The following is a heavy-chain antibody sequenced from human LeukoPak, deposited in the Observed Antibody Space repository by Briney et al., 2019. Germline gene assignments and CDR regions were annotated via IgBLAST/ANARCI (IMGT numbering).Heavy chain of an antibody. CDR1: GFTFSSYW. J-gene: IGHJ2*01. Sequence: PGGSLRLSCAASGFTFSSYWMHWVRQAPGKGLVWVSRINSDGSSTSYADSVKGRFTISRDNAKNTLYLQMNSLRAEDTAVYYCARGGYGDLSYWYFDLWGRGTLVTVSS. CDR2: INSDGSST. V-gene: IGHV3-74*01. CDR3: ARGGYGDLSYWYFDL. D-gene: IGHD4-17*01.